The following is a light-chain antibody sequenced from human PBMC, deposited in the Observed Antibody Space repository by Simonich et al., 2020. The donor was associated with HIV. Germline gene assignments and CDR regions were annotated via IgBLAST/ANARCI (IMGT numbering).Light chain of an antibody. V-gene: IGKV1-9*01. J-gene: IGKJ5*01. Sequence: IQLTQSPSFLSASVGNRVTITCLSSQGISSYLAWYPQKQGKAPKLLIYAASTLQSGVPSRFSGSGSETEFTLTISSLKPEDFATYYCQQLNSYPITFGQGTRLEIK. CDR2: AAS. CDR1: QGISSY. CDR3: QQLNSYPIT.